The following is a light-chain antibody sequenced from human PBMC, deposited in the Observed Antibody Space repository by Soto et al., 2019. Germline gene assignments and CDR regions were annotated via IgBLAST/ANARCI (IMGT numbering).Light chain of an antibody. CDR3: QTWGAGFRV. V-gene: IGLV4-69*02. CDR1: SGHSNYA. CDR2: VNNDGSH. Sequence: QPVLTQPPSASASLGASVRLTCTLSSGHSNYAIAWHQQQPQKGPRYLMRVNNDGSHDKGDGIPDRFSGSASGAERYLIISSLQTEDEADYYCQTWGAGFRVFGGGTKVTVL. J-gene: IGLJ3*02.